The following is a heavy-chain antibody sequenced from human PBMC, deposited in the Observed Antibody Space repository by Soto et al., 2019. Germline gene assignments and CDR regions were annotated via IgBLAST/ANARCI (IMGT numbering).Heavy chain of an antibody. D-gene: IGHD1-1*01. CDR2: IYATGTT. Sequence: LSLTCTVSGASISGFYWSWIRKSAGKGLEWIGRIYATGTTDYNPSLKSRVMMSVDTSKKQFSLKLRSVTAADTAVYYCVRDGTKSLRDWFDPWGQGISVTVSS. V-gene: IGHV4-4*07. CDR3: VRDGTKSLRDWFDP. CDR1: GASISGFY. J-gene: IGHJ5*02.